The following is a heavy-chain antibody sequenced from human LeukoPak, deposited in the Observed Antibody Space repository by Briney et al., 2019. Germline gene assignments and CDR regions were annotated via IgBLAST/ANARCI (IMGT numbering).Heavy chain of an antibody. CDR3: ARAGDTAMDPVDY. D-gene: IGHD5-18*01. CDR2: ISGSATST. Sequence: GGSLRLSCAASGFTFSNYAMSWVRQAPGKGLEWVSVISGSATSTYYADSVKGRFTISRDNSKNTLYLQMKSLRAEDTAVYYCARAGDTAMDPVDYWGQGTLVTVSS. CDR1: GFTFSNYA. V-gene: IGHV3-23*01. J-gene: IGHJ4*02.